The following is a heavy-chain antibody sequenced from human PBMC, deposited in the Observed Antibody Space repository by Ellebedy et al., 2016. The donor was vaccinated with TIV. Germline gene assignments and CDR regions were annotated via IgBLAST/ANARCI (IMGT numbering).Heavy chain of an antibody. CDR1: GGSISSRNYF. V-gene: IGHV4-39*01. CDR2: ISYTGST. J-gene: IGHJ6*02. CDR3: ARGSMWFGELATYYYAMDV. Sequence: SETLSLXCTVSGGSISSRNYFWGWIRQPQGKGLEWIGSISYTGSTNSNPSLRSRVTISVDTSKKQFSLKMNSVTASDTALYYCARGSMWFGELATYYYAMDVWGQGTTVTVSS. D-gene: IGHD3-10*01.